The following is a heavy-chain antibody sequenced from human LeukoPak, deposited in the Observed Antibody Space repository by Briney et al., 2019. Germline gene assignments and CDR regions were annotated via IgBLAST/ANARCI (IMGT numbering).Heavy chain of an antibody. J-gene: IGHJ4*02. Sequence: SETLSLTCAVYGGSFSGYYWSWIRQPPGKGLEWIGEINHSGSTNHNPSLKSRVTISVDTSKNQFSLKLSSVTAADTAVYYCARGYCSGGSCVTLDYLGPGNPGHRLL. CDR2: INHSGST. CDR3: ARGYCSGGSCVTLDY. D-gene: IGHD2-15*01. V-gene: IGHV4-34*01. CDR1: GGSFSGYY.